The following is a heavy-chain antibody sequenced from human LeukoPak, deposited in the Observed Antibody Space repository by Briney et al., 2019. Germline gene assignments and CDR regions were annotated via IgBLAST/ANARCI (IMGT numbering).Heavy chain of an antibody. CDR3: ARVYGSGSYDFDY. CDR2: IYPGDSDT. V-gene: IGHV5-51*01. Sequence: GESLKISCKASGYSFTTYWIGWVRQMPGKGLEWMGIIYPGDSDTRYSPSLQGQVTISADKSITTAYVQWSRLKASDTAMYYCARVYGSGSYDFDYWGQGTLVTVSS. CDR1: GYSFTTYW. D-gene: IGHD3-10*01. J-gene: IGHJ4*02.